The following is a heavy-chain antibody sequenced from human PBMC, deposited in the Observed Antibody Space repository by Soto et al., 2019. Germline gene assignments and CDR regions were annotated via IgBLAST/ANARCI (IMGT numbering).Heavy chain of an antibody. Sequence: PSETLSLTCTVSGGSVSSGSYDWSWIRQPPGKGLEWIGYIYYSGSTNYNPSLKSRVTISVDTSKNQFSLKLSSVTAADTAVYNCARAGYSYGYWWFDPWGQGTLVTVSS. D-gene: IGHD5-18*01. V-gene: IGHV4-61*01. J-gene: IGHJ5*02. CDR2: IYYSGST. CDR1: GGSVSSGSYD. CDR3: ARAGYSYGYWWFDP.